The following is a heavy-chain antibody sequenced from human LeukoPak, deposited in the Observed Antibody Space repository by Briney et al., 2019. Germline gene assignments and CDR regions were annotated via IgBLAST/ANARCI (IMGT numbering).Heavy chain of an antibody. CDR2: IKQDGSEK. CDR1: GFTFSSYW. CDR3: AREPVDTAMVPSAYFDY. Sequence: GGSLRLSCAASGFTFSSYWMSWVRQAPGKGLEWVANIKQDGSEKYYVDSVKGRFTISRDNAKNSLYLQMNSLRAEDTAVYYCAREPVDTAMVPSAYFDYWGQGTLVTVSS. V-gene: IGHV3-7*01. D-gene: IGHD5-18*01. J-gene: IGHJ4*02.